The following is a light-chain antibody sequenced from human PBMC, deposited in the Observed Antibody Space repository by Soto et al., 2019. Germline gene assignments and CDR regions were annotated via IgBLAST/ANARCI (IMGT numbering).Light chain of an antibody. CDR3: CSYAGSSTYV. V-gene: IGLV2-23*01. J-gene: IGLJ1*01. Sequence: QSALTQPASVSGSPGQSITISCTGTSSDVGTSNLVSWYQHHPGKAPKPMIYEGSKRPSGVSNRFSGSKPGNTASLTISGLQAEDEADYYCCSYAGSSTYVFGSGTKLTVL. CDR2: EGS. CDR1: SSDVGTSNL.